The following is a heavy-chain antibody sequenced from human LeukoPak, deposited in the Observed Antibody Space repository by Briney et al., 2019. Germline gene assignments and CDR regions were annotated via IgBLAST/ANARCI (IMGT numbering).Heavy chain of an antibody. J-gene: IGHJ6*02. CDR2: INHSGST. CDR3: ARDPPVRYYYYGMDV. V-gene: IGHV4-34*01. Sequence: SGTLSLTCAVYGGSFSGYYWSWIRQPPGKGLEWIGEINHSGSTNYNPSLKSRVTISVDTSKNQFSLKLSSVTAADTAVYYCARDPPVRYYYYGMDVWGQGTTVTVSS. CDR1: GGSFSGYY.